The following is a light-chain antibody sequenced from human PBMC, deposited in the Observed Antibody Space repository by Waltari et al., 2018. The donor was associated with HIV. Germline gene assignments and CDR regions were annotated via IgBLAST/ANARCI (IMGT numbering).Light chain of an antibody. J-gene: IGLJ3*02. Sequence: QSALTQPRSVSGSPGQSVTIPCTGTSSDVGGYNFVSWHQQHPGKAPKLLIYDVSKWPSGVPDRFSGSKSGNTASLTISGLQAEDEADYYCCSYTGSYTWVFGGGTELTVL. V-gene: IGLV2-11*01. CDR2: DVS. CDR1: SSDVGGYNF. CDR3: CSYTGSYTWV.